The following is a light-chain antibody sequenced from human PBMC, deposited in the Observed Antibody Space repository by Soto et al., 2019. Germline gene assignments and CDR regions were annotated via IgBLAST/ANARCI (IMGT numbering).Light chain of an antibody. CDR2: RNN. J-gene: IGLJ2*01. CDR1: SSNIGNNY. Sequence: QSVLTQPPSASGTPGQRVTISCSGSSSNIGNNYVYWYQMVPGTAPKLLIYRNNQRPSGVPDRFSGSRTGTSATLAISGLRSEDEAAYYCAAWDASLSGRGVFGGGTKLTVL. V-gene: IGLV1-47*01. CDR3: AAWDASLSGRGV.